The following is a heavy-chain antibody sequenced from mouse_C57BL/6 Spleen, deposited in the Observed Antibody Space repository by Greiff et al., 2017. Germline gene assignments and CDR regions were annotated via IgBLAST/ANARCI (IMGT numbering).Heavy chain of an antibody. V-gene: IGHV5-16*01. J-gene: IGHJ4*01. CDR2: INYDGSST. D-gene: IGHD1-1*01. Sequence: DVKLVESEGGLVQPGSSMKLSCTASGFTFSDYYMAWVRQVPEKGLEWVANINYDGSSTYYLDSLKSRFIISRDNAKNILYLQMSSLKSEDTATYYCARRSSYSAMDYWGQGTSVTVSS. CDR1: GFTFSDYY. CDR3: ARRSSYSAMDY.